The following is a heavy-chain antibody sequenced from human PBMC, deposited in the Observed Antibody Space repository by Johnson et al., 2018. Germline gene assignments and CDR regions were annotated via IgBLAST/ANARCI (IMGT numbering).Heavy chain of an antibody. Sequence: QVQLVQSGAEVEKXGSSXKVXCKASGGTFSIYAISWVRQAPGQGLEWMGGIIPVFGGAKYEPKFKGSATITADESTNTAYMELSSLGSEETAVYYCARAGTMIYGMEAWGQGTTVTVSS. CDR2: IIPVFGGA. J-gene: IGHJ6*02. V-gene: IGHV1-69*12. CDR1: GGTFSIYA. CDR3: ARAGTMIYGMEA. D-gene: IGHD3-10*01.